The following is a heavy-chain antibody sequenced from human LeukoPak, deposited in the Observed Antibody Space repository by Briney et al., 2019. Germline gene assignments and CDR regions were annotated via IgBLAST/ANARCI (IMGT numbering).Heavy chain of an antibody. V-gene: IGHV4-4*07. D-gene: IGHD6-13*01. CDR3: ARDSTYSSKWSYGSFDY. Sequence: PSETLSLTCTVSGGSISKYYWSWIRQPAGKGLEWIGRIYTSGSSNYNPSLKSRVTMSVDTPKNQFSLKLSSVTAADTAMYYCARDSTYSSKWSYGSFDYWGQGTLVTVSS. CDR1: GGSISKYY. CDR2: IYTSGSS. J-gene: IGHJ4*02.